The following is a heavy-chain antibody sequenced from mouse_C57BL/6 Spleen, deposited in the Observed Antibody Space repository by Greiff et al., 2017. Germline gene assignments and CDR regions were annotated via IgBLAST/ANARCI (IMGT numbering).Heavy chain of an antibody. V-gene: IGHV1-64*01. CDR2: IHPNSGST. CDR3: ARRGNWDYFDY. CDR1: GYTFTSYW. Sequence: QVQLQQPGAELVKPGASVKLSCKASGYTFTSYWMHWVKQRPGQGLEWIGMIHPNSGSTNYNEKFKSKATLTVDKSSSTAYMQLRSLTSEDSAVYYCARRGNWDYFDYWGQGTTLTVSS. D-gene: IGHD4-1*01. J-gene: IGHJ2*01.